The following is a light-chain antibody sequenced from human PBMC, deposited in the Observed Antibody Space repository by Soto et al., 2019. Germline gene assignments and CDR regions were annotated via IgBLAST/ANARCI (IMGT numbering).Light chain of an antibody. J-gene: IGKJ1*01. CDR2: AAS. Sequence: DIQVTQSPSFLSASVGDRVTITCRASQDISDYLAWYQQRPGKAPTLLIYAASTLQSGVPSRFSGSGSGTDFTLTISSLQPEDVATYYCQKYNSARWTFGQGTKVDIK. V-gene: IGKV1-27*01. CDR1: QDISDY. CDR3: QKYNSARWT.